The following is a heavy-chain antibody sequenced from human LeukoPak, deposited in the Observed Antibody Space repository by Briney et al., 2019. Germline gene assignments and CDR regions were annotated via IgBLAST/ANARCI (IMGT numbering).Heavy chain of an antibody. CDR1: GGTFSSYA. D-gene: IGHD2-2*01. CDR2: IIPIFGTA. V-gene: IGHV1-69*13. Sequence: SVKVSCKASGGTFSSYAISWVRQAPGQGLEWMGGIIPIFGTANYAQKFQGRVTITADESTSTAYMELSSLRSEDTAVYYCASYCSSTSCYLVAAYGAFDIWGQGTMVTVSS. CDR3: ASYCSSTSCYLVAAYGAFDI. J-gene: IGHJ3*02.